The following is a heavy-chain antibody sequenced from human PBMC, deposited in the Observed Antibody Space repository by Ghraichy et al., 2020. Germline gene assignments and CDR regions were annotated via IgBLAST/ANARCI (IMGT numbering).Heavy chain of an antibody. Sequence: SGPTLVKPTETLTLTCTFSGFSLDTGGVGVGWVRQPPGKGLEWLALIYWNDDKRYITSLKTRLTITKDTSKNQVVLRITNMGPEDTGTYYCVHSFTEHWGRGTLVTVAS. V-gene: IGHV2-5*01. CDR1: GFSLDTGGVG. CDR2: IYWNDDK. CDR3: VHSFTEH. J-gene: IGHJ4*02.